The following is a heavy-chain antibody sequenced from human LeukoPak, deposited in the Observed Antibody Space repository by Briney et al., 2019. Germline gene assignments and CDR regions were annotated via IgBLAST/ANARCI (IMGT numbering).Heavy chain of an antibody. CDR2: ISYDGSNK. D-gene: IGHD3-22*01. V-gene: IGHV3-30*03. J-gene: IGHJ4*02. Sequence: GGSLRLSCAASGFTFSSYGMHWVRQAPGKGLEWVAVISYDGSNKYYADSVKGRFTISRDNSKNTLYLQMNSLRAEDTAVYYCASSTYYYDSSGYYFDYWGQGTLVTVSS. CDR1: GFTFSSYG. CDR3: ASSTYYYDSSGYYFDY.